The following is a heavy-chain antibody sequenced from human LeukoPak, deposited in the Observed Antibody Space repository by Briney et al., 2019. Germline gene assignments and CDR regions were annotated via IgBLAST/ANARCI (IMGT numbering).Heavy chain of an antibody. V-gene: IGHV1-2*02. Sequence: ASVKVSCTASGYTFTAYYMHWVRQAPGQGLEWIGWINPNTGDTNYAPKFQGRVTMIKDTSTNSAYMELNKLTSDDTAVYYCGRGNKSFDPWGQGTLVTVSS. CDR3: GRGNKSFDP. CDR2: INPNTGDT. CDR1: GYTFTAYY. J-gene: IGHJ5*02.